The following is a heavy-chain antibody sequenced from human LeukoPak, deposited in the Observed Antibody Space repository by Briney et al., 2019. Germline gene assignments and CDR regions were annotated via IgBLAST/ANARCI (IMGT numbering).Heavy chain of an antibody. CDR2: IYHSGST. D-gene: IGHD3-10*01. J-gene: IGHJ4*02. CDR1: GGSISSYY. Sequence: SETLSLTCTVSGGSISSYYWSWIRQPAGKGLEWIGSIYHSGSTYYNPSLKSRVTISVDTSKNQFSLKLSSVTAADTAVYYCARSLITMVRGVIIGDYWGQGTLVTVSS. V-gene: IGHV4-4*07. CDR3: ARSLITMVRGVIIGDY.